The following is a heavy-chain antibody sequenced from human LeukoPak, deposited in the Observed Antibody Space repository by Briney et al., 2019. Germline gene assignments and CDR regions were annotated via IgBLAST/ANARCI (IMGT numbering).Heavy chain of an antibody. D-gene: IGHD6-19*01. J-gene: IGHJ4*02. Sequence: GGSLRLSCAASGFTFSSYSMNWVRQAPGKGLEWVSYISSSSSTIYYADSVKGRFTISRDNAKNSLYLQMNSLRAEDTAVYYCARDLAEGIAVAGTTGYWGQGTLVTVSS. CDR2: ISSSSSTI. CDR1: GFTFSSYS. CDR3: ARDLAEGIAVAGTTGY. V-gene: IGHV3-48*01.